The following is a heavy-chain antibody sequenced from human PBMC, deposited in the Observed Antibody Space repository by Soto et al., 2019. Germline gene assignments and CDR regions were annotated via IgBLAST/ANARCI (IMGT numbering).Heavy chain of an antibody. CDR1: GLSVTSNY. CDR2: IYSGSTT. Sequence: EVLLVQSGGGLVQPGGSLRLSCAPSGLSVTSNYMAWVRQAPGQGLEWVSVIYSGSTTHHADSVKGRFTISRDSSTNTLYLQMSSLTVEDTALYYCARGYWVERKGAGTYFEYWGQGTLVTVSS. J-gene: IGHJ4*02. D-gene: IGHD1-1*01. V-gene: IGHV3-66*01. CDR3: ARGYWVERKGAGTYFEY.